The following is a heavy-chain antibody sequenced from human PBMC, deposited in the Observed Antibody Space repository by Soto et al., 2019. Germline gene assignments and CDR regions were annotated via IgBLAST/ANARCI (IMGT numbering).Heavy chain of an antibody. CDR2: IKQDGSEK. CDR3: VRGTQEMATRYYYYYGMDV. D-gene: IGHD5-12*01. V-gene: IGHV3-7*01. CDR1: GFTFSSYW. Sequence: EVQLVESGGGLVQPGGSLRLSCAASGFTFSSYWMSWVRQAPGKGLEWVANIKQDGSEKYYVDSVKGRFTISRDNAKNSLYLQMNSLRAEDTAVYYCVRGTQEMATRYYYYYGMDVWGQGTTVTVSS. J-gene: IGHJ6*02.